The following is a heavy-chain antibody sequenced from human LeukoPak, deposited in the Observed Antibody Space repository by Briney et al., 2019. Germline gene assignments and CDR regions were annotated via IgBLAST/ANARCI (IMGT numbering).Heavy chain of an antibody. V-gene: IGHV3-23*01. CDR2: ISGSGENT. CDR3: AKTVSGSYSYQGGDY. J-gene: IGHJ4*02. CDR1: GFTFSDYY. D-gene: IGHD3-16*02. Sequence: GGSLRLSCAASGFTFSDYYMSWIRQAPGKGLEWVSAISGSGENTNYADSVKGRFTMSRDNSRNMLYLQMNSLRDEDTAKYYCAKTVSGSYSYQGGDYWGQGTLVTVSS.